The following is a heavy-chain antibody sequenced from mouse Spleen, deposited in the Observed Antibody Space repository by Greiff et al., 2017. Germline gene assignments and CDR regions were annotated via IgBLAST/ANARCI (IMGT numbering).Heavy chain of an antibody. D-gene: IGHD4-1*02. J-gene: IGHJ1*03. Sequence: VQLQQSGAELVMPGASVKLSCKASGYTFTSYWMHWVKQRPGQGLEWIGEIDPSDSYTNYNQKFKGKATLTVDKSSSTAYMQLSSLTSEDSAVYYCARSQLGSYWYFDVWGTGTTVTVSS. CDR1: GYTFTSYW. V-gene: IGHV1-69*01. CDR2: IDPSDSYT. CDR3: ARSQLGSYWYFDV.